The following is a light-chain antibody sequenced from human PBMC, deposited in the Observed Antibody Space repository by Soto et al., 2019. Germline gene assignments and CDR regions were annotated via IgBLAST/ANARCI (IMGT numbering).Light chain of an antibody. CDR1: NIGSKN. CDR3: QVWDSSIWV. CDR2: RDS. J-gene: IGLJ3*02. V-gene: IGLV3-9*01. Sequence: SYELTQPLSVSVALGQTARITWGGNNIGSKNVHWYQQKQGQAPVLAIYRDSNRPSGLPERFSGSNSGNTATLTISRAQAGDEADYYCQVWDSSIWVFGGGTKLTVL.